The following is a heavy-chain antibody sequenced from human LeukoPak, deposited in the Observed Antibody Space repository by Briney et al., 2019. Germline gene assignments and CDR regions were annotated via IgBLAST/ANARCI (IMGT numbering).Heavy chain of an antibody. CDR1: GFTFSTYW. Sequence: GGSLRLSCAASGFTFSTYWMHWVRQAPGKGLVWISRIKTDGSIISYADSVRDRFTISRDNAKNTLYLQMNSLRVEDTAVYYCARVATGSDHFDYWGQGTLVTVSS. CDR3: ARVATGSDHFDY. J-gene: IGHJ4*02. CDR2: IKTDGSII. V-gene: IGHV3-74*01. D-gene: IGHD1-1*01.